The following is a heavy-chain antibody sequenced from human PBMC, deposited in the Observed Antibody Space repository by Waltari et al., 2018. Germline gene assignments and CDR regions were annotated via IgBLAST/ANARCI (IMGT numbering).Heavy chain of an antibody. Sequence: VQLQQWGAGLVKPSETLSLTCAVYGGSSSGYYWSWFRQPPGKGLEWSGEINQAGNTNYNPSLKSRVTISVETSKSQFSLRLDSVTAADTALYYCARGIDYWGQGTLVTVSS. CDR1: GGSSSGYY. J-gene: IGHJ4*02. CDR2: INQAGNT. CDR3: ARGIDY. V-gene: IGHV4-34*02.